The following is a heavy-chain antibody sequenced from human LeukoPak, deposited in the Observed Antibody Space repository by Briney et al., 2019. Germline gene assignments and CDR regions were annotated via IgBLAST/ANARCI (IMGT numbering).Heavy chain of an antibody. CDR3: ARLFGKSFDY. V-gene: IGHV4-30-2*03. D-gene: IGHD3-10*01. CDR2: IYYSGTT. CDR1: GGSISSGGYS. J-gene: IGHJ4*02. Sequence: PSETLSLTCSVSGGSISSGGYSWSWIRQPPGKGLEWIGYIYYSGTTYYSPSLKSRVTISVDTSKNQFSLNLNSVTAADTAVYYCARLFGKSFDYWGQGTLVTVSS.